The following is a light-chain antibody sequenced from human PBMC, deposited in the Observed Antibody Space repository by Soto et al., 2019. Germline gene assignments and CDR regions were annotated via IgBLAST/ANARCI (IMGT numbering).Light chain of an antibody. CDR1: QSISSW. CDR2: EAS. J-gene: IGKJ4*01. Sequence: DIQMTQSPSTLSASVGDRVTITCRASQSISSWLAWYQQKPGKAPKFLIHEASRLESGVPSRFSGSESGAELTVSISGLHAEDSATYYCQPYTNVPLTFGGGAKLEIK. CDR3: QPYTNVPLT. V-gene: IGKV1-5*01.